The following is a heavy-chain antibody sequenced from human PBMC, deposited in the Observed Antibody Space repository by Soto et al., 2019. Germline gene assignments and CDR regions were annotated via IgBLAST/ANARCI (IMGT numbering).Heavy chain of an antibody. V-gene: IGHV4-39*01. CDR3: ARHYYCSSTSCYYSIDY. D-gene: IGHD2-2*01. CDR1: GGSISSSSYY. Sequence: QLQLQESGPGLVKPSETLSLTCTVSGGSISSSSYYWGWIRQPPGKGLEWIGSIYYSGSTYYNPALKSRVTISVDTSHNQFSLKLSSVTAADTAVYYCARHYYCSSTSCYYSIDYWGQGTLVTVSS. J-gene: IGHJ4*02. CDR2: IYYSGST.